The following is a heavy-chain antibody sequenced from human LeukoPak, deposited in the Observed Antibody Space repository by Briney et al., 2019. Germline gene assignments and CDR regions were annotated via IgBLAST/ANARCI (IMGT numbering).Heavy chain of an antibody. CDR2: ISYDGSNK. CDR3: AKNLGAVAGKKGTRDDY. V-gene: IGHV3-30*18. Sequence: PGGSLRLSCAASGFTFSSYGMHWVRQAPGKGLEWVAVISYDGSNKYYADSVKGRFTTSRDNSKNTLYLQMNSLRAEDTAVYYCAKNLGAVAGKKGTRDDYWGQGTLVTVSS. J-gene: IGHJ4*02. D-gene: IGHD6-19*01. CDR1: GFTFSSYG.